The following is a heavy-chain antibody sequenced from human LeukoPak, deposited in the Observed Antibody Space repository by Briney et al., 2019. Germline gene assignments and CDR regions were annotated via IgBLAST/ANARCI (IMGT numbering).Heavy chain of an antibody. CDR2: ISSSGSTI. Sequence: GGSLRLSCAASGFTFSDYYMSWIRQAPGKGLEWVSYISSSGSTIYYADSVKGRFTISRDNAKNSLYLQMNSLRAEDMAVYYCARDGDYYDSSGHFDYWGQGTLVTVSS. CDR3: ARDGDYYDSSGHFDY. V-gene: IGHV3-11*01. CDR1: GFTFSDYY. D-gene: IGHD3-22*01. J-gene: IGHJ4*02.